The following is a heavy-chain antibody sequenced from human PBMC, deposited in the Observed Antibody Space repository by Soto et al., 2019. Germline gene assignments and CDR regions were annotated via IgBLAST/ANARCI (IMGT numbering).Heavy chain of an antibody. CDR2: INPNSGGT. CDR1: GYTFTGYY. V-gene: IGHV1-2*04. CDR3: ARVEGNYWFDP. D-gene: IGHD1-1*01. J-gene: IGHJ5*02. Sequence: GASVKVTCKASGYTFTGYYMHWVRQAPGQGLEWMGWINPNSGGTNYAQKFQGWVTMTRDTSISTAYMELSRLRSDDTAVYYCARVEGNYWFDPWGQGTLVTVSS.